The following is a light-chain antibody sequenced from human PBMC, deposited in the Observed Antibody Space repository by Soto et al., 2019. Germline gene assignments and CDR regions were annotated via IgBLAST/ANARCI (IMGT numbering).Light chain of an antibody. CDR3: QSYDSSLV. J-gene: IGLJ2*01. CDR1: SSNIGAGYD. CDR2: GNS. Sequence: QSVLTQPPSASGTPGQRVTISCTGSSSNIGAGYDVHWYQQLPGTAPKLLIYGNSNRPSGVPDRFSGSKSGTSASLAITGLQAEDEADYYCQSYDSSLVFGGGTKLTVL. V-gene: IGLV1-40*01.